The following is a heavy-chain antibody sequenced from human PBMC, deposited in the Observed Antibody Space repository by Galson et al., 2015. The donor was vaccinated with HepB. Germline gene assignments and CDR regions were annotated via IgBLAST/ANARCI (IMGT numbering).Heavy chain of an antibody. D-gene: IGHD2-8*01. CDR1: GYTFTSYA. J-gene: IGHJ3*02. Sequence: SVKVSCKASGYTFTSYAMHWVRQAPGQRLEWVGWINAGNGNTKYSQKFQGRVTITRDTSASTAYMELSSLRSEDTAVYYCAREGGPYCTNGVCYESFGAFDIWGQGTMVTVSS. CDR2: INAGNGNT. CDR3: AREGGPYCTNGVCYESFGAFDI. V-gene: IGHV1-3*01.